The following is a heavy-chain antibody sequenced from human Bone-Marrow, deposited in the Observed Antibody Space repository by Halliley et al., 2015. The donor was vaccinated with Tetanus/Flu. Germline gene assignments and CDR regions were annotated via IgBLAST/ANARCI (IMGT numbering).Heavy chain of an antibody. CDR1: GFSLTNEV. CDR2: ISGPNGDS. Sequence: QLVQSGAEVKKPGASVKLSCKASGFSLTNEVISWLRQAPGQGLEWMGWISGPNGDSEYIESLQGRVTMTTDVSTSTTYLELRDLTSDDTAVYFCGRDSRFRGDYYSLDYWGQGPLVTVSS. D-gene: IGHD3-10*01. CDR3: GRDSRFRGDYYSLDY. J-gene: IGHJ4*02. V-gene: IGHV1-18*01.